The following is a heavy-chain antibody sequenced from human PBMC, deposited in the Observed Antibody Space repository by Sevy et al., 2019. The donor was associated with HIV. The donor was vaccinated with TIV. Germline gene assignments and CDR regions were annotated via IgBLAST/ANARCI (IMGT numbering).Heavy chain of an antibody. CDR1: GYTLTGFS. V-gene: IGHV1-24*01. CDR2: LDPEDDET. CDR3: ATTKDYYDSSAYPFDY. J-gene: IGHJ4*02. Sequence: ASVKVSCKVSGYTLTGFSMHWVRQAPGKGLEWMATLDPEDDETIYAQKFQGRVTMTEDTSTDTAYMELSSLRSEDTAVYYCATTKDYYDSSAYPFDYWGQGTLVTVSS. D-gene: IGHD3-22*01.